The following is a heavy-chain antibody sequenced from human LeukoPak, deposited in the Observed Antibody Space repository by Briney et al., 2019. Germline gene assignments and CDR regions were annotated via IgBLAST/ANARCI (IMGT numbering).Heavy chain of an antibody. D-gene: IGHD4-17*01. CDR3: AVTVTMAAVDY. V-gene: IGHV4-34*01. Sequence: SETLPLTCAVYGGSFSGYYWSWIRQPPGKGLEWIGEINHSGSTNYNPSLKSRVTISVDTSKNQFSLKLSSVTAADTAVYYCAVTVTMAAVDYWGQGTLVTVSS. CDR1: GGSFSGYY. J-gene: IGHJ4*02. CDR2: INHSGST.